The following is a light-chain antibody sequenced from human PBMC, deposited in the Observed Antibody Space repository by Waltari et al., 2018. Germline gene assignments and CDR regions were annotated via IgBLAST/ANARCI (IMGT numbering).Light chain of an antibody. J-gene: IGLJ3*02. Sequence: QSALTQPASVSGSPGQSITISCTGTSSDGGGYNYSSWYQQHPGKAPKLMIYEVSNRPSGVSNRFSGSKSGNTASLTISGLQAEDEADYYCSSYTNISTPWVFGGGTKLTVL. CDR1: SSDGGGYNY. CDR2: EVS. CDR3: SSYTNISTPWV. V-gene: IGLV2-14*01.